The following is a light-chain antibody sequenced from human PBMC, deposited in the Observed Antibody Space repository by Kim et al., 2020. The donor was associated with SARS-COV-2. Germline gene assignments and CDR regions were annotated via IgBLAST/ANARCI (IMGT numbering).Light chain of an antibody. J-gene: IGKJ2*01. V-gene: IGKV1-6*01. CDR2: AAS. CDR1: QGIRDK. Sequence: ASVGDRVAITCRASQGIRDKLGWYQQKWGRAPKLLIFAASNLQVEVPSRFSGSGSGTFFTLTITSLQPEDFATYYCLQDYSYPYTFGQGTKLEI. CDR3: LQDYSYPYT.